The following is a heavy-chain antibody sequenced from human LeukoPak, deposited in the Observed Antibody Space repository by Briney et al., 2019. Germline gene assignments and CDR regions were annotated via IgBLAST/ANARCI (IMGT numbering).Heavy chain of an antibody. D-gene: IGHD2-2*02. V-gene: IGHV1-69*02. J-gene: IGHJ6*02. Sequence: ASVKVSFTASGGTFSSYTISWVRQARGQGGEWMGRIIPILGIANYAQKFQGRVTITADKSTSTAYMELSSLRSEDTAVYYCARYCSSTSCYTVNTGAYYYYGMDVWGQGTTVTVSS. CDR2: IIPILGIA. CDR3: ARYCSSTSCYTVNTGAYYYYGMDV. CDR1: GGTFSSYT.